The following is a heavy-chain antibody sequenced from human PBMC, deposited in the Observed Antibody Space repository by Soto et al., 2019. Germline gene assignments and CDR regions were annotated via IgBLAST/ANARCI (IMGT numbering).Heavy chain of an antibody. CDR3: ARAGTYYYYGMDV. Sequence: SETLSLTCTVSGGSISSYYWSWIRQPPGKGLEWIGYIYYSGSTNYNPSLKSRVTISVDTSKNQFSLKLSSVTAADTAVYYCARAGTYYYYGMDVWGQGTTVTVSS. D-gene: IGHD6-13*01. CDR2: IYYSGST. V-gene: IGHV4-59*01. CDR1: GGSISSYY. J-gene: IGHJ6*02.